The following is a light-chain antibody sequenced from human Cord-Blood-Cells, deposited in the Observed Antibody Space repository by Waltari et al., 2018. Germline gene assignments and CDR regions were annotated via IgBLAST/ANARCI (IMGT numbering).Light chain of an antibody. Sequence: SALTQPASVSGSPGQSITISCTGTSSDVGGSNYFSWYQQHPGQAPKLMSYDVSNRPPGVSNRFSGSKSGNTASLTISGLQAEDEADYYCSSYTSSSTLVFGGGTKLTVL. CDR1: SSDVGGSNY. CDR3: SSYTSSSTLV. J-gene: IGLJ2*01. V-gene: IGLV2-14*01. CDR2: DVS.